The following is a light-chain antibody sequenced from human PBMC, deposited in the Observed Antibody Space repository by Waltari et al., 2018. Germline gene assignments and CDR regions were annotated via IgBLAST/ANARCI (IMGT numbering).Light chain of an antibody. CDR3: SSYTRSGPL. CDR2: EVH. CDR1: SSDVGGYNY. V-gene: IGLV2-14*01. Sequence: SALTQPASGSGSPGQSITIACTGTSSDVGGYNYVSWYQPHPGKAPHLMISEVHNRPSGVSNRFSGSKSGNTASLTISGLQAEDEADYYCSSYTRSGPLFGGGTKLTVL. J-gene: IGLJ3*02.